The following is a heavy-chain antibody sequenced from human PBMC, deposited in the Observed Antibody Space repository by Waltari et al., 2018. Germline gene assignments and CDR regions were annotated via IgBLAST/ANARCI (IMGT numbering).Heavy chain of an antibody. CDR2: INNDGSST. CDR1: GFTFSTDW. V-gene: IGHV3-74*01. J-gene: IGHJ6*02. CDR3: ARDYGMDV. Sequence: EVQLVESGGGLVQPGGSLRLSCAASGFTFSTDWMNWVRQAPGKGLVWVSRINNDGSSTSYADSVKGRFTISRDNARNTLYLQMSSLRVEDTAVYYCARDYGMDVWGQGTTVTVSS.